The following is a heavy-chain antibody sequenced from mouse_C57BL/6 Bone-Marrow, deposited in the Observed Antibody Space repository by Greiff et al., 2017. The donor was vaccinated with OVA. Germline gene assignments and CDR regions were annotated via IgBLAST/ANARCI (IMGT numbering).Heavy chain of an antibody. Sequence: VQLKESGGGLVKPGGSLKLSCAASGFTFSSYAMSWVRQTPEKRLEWVATISDGGSYTYYPDNVKGRFTISRDNAKNNLYLQMSHLKSEDTAMYYCARDERRGAWFAYWGQGTLVTVSA. CDR3: ARDERRGAWFAY. CDR1: GFTFSSYA. V-gene: IGHV5-4*01. J-gene: IGHJ3*01. CDR2: ISDGGSYT. D-gene: IGHD2-12*01.